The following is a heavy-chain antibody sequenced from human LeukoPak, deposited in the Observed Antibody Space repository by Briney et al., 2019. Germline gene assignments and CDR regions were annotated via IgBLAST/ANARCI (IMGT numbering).Heavy chain of an antibody. CDR2: ISSSSSYI. Sequence: PGGSLRLSCAASGFTFSSYSTNWVRQAPGKGLEWVSSISSSSSYIYYADSVKGRFTISRDNAKNSLYLQMNSLRAEDTAVYYCAREVREYQLLGSIDYWGQGTLVTVSS. V-gene: IGHV3-21*01. J-gene: IGHJ4*02. CDR1: GFTFSSYS. D-gene: IGHD2-2*01. CDR3: AREVREYQLLGSIDY.